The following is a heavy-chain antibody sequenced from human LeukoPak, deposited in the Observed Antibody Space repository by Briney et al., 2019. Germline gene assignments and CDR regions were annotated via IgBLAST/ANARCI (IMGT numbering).Heavy chain of an antibody. CDR3: ARSYGDYGYWYFDL. Sequence: SVKVSCKASGCTFRNYAISWVRQAPGQGLEWMGGIIPIFGTANYAQKFQGRVTITADESTSTAYMELGSLRSEDTAVYYCARSYGDYGYWYFDLWGRGTLVTVSS. CDR1: GCTFRNYA. CDR2: IIPIFGTA. V-gene: IGHV1-69*13. D-gene: IGHD4-17*01. J-gene: IGHJ2*01.